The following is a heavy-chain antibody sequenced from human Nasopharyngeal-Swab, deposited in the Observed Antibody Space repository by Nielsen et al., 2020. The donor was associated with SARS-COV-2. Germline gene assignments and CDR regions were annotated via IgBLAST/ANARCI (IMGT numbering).Heavy chain of an antibody. CDR3: ARSPTPMVQGERDRFDP. CDR1: GYTFTSYY. V-gene: IGHV1-46*01. CDR2: INPSGGST. Sequence: ASVKVSCKASGYTFTSYYMHWVRQAPGQGLEWMGIINPSGGSTSYAQKFQGRVTMTRDTSISTAYMELSRLRSDDTAVYYCARSPTPMVQGERDRFDPWGQGTLVTVSS. D-gene: IGHD3-10*01. J-gene: IGHJ5*02.